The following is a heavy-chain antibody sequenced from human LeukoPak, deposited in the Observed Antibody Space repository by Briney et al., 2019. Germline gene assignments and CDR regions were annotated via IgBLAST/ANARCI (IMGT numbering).Heavy chain of an antibody. J-gene: IGHJ6*02. CDR3: ASGRYGDSDYYYGMDV. Sequence: PGGSLRLSCAASGFTFSSYWMSWVRQAPGKGLEWVANIKQDGSEKYYVDSVKGRFTISRDNAKNSLYLQMNSLRAEDTAVYYCASGRYGDSDYYYGMDVWGQGTTVTVSS. CDR2: IKQDGSEK. CDR1: GFTFSSYW. D-gene: IGHD4-17*01. V-gene: IGHV3-7*01.